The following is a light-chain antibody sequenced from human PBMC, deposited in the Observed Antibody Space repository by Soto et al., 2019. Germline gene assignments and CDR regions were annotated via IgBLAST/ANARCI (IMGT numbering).Light chain of an antibody. CDR3: SSYAGSNREV. J-gene: IGLJ1*01. V-gene: IGLV2-8*01. CDR2: EVS. Sequence: QSLLAQPPSASASPGQSVTISCTGTSSDVGGYNYVSWYQQHPGKAPKLMIYEVSKRPSGVPDRFSGSKSGNTASLTVSGLQAEDEADYYCSSYAGSNREVFGTGTKVTVL. CDR1: SSDVGGYNY.